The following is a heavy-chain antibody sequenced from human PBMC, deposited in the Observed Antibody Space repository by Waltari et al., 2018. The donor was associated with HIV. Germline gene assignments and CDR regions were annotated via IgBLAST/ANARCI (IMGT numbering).Heavy chain of an antibody. V-gene: IGHV7-4-1*02. Sequence: QVQLVQSGSELKKPGASVKISCKASGYTFTTNSMNWVRQAPGQGLEWMGWINTNAGNPAYAQGFTGRFVFSLDTSVSTAYLQISSLKAEDTAVYYCARHLRGRNNWFDPWGQGTLVTVSS. J-gene: IGHJ5*02. D-gene: IGHD5-12*01. CDR2: INTNAGNP. CDR1: GYTFTTNS. CDR3: ARHLRGRNNWFDP.